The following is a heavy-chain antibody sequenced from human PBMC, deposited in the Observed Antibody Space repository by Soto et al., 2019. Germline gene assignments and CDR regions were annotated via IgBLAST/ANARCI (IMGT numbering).Heavy chain of an antibody. Sequence: PXGSLRLACAAAGFTLSGYDMRWVRQASGIWLEWVGRIRSKANSYATAYAASVKGRFTISRDDSKNTAYLQMNSLKTEDTAVYYCTLPYSSSWSRTSYYYYGLDVWGQGTTVTVS. J-gene: IGHJ6*02. CDR2: IRSKANSYAT. CDR1: GFTLSGYD. V-gene: IGHV3-73*01. CDR3: TLPYSSSWSRTSYYYYGLDV. D-gene: IGHD6-6*01.